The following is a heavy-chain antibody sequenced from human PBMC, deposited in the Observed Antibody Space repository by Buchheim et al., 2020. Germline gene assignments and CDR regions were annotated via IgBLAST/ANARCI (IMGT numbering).Heavy chain of an antibody. Sequence: QVQLQQWGAGLLKPSETLSLTCAVYGGSFSGYYWSWIRQPPGKGLEWIGEINHSGSTNYNPSLKSRVTISVDTSKNQFYLKLSSVTAADTAVYYCARGRFGYYYDSSGYPFRYWGQGTL. D-gene: IGHD3-22*01. J-gene: IGHJ4*02. CDR3: ARGRFGYYYDSSGYPFRY. CDR2: INHSGST. CDR1: GGSFSGYY. V-gene: IGHV4-34*01.